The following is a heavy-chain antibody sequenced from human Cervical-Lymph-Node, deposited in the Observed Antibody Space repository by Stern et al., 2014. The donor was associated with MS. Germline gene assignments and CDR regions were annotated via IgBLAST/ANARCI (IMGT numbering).Heavy chain of an antibody. D-gene: IGHD6-19*01. CDR3: ARGAPKAVAGSGEVFDF. J-gene: IGHJ4*02. CDR1: GDSFTSTNW. V-gene: IGHV4-4*02. Sequence: QVQLQESGPGLAKPSGTLSLTCAASGDSFTSTNWWSWVRQPPGEGLERVGEIFHKGRTNSNTSLKSRLTISVDGSTTNSSLNLTSVTAADTAVYYCARGAPKAVAGSGEVFDFWGQGTLVTVSS. CDR2: IFHKGRT.